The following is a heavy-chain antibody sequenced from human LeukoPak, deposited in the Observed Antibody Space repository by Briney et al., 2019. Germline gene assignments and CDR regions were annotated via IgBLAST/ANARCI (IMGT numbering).Heavy chain of an antibody. CDR1: GFSLITSGMC. CDR2: IYNTGIT. CDR3: ARGGWYSDC. J-gene: IGHJ4*02. D-gene: IGHD6-19*01. V-gene: IGHV4-61*08. Sequence: SGPTLVNPTQTLTLTCTFSGFSLITSGMCVSWIRQPPGKGLEWIGYIYNTGITKYNPSLKSRVTMSMDTSKNQFSLRLSSVTAADTAVYYCARGGWYSDCWGQGTLVTVSS.